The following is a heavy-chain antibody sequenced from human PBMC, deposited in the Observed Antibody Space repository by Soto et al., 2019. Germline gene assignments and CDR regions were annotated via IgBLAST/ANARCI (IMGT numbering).Heavy chain of an antibody. D-gene: IGHD3-16*02. CDR1: GFTLSMSA. V-gene: IGHV3-23*01. CDR2: ISDSGDRT. CDR3: AKDRGIIVKAGDAFDV. Sequence: EVQLMESGGGLVQPGGSLRLSCAGSGFTLSMSAVSWVRQAPGKGLEWVSYISDSGDRTYYADSVKGRFTISRDRSKNTVSLQMNPLRAEDTALYYCAKDRGIIVKAGDAFDVWGQGTMVTVSS. J-gene: IGHJ3*01.